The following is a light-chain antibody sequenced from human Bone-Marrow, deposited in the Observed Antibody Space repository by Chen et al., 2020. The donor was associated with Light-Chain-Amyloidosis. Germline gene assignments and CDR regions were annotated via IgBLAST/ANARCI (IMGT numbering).Light chain of an antibody. V-gene: IGLV3-21*02. CDR1: NIGSTR. J-gene: IGLJ3*02. CDR3: QVWDRSSGRPV. Sequence: SYVLTQPSSVSVAPGQTATIACGGNNIGSTRVHWYQQTPGQAPLLVVYDDSDRPSGIPERLSGSNSANTATLTISRVEAGDEADDYCQVWDRSSGRPVFGGGTKLTVL. CDR2: DDS.